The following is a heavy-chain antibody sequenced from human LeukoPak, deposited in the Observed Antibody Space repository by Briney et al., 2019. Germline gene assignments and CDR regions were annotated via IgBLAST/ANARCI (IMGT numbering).Heavy chain of an antibody. CDR3: AREFSVCSSTSCPIDY. CDR1: GFTVNNYA. V-gene: IGHV3-21*04. D-gene: IGHD2-2*01. J-gene: IGHJ4*02. CDR2: ISGSSSNDNI. Sequence: GGSLRLSCAASGFTVNNYAVTWVRQAPGKGLDWVSLISGSSSNDNIFYADSVKGRFTISRDNAKNSLYLQMNSLRAEDTAVYYCAREFSVCSSTSCPIDYWGQGTLVTVSS.